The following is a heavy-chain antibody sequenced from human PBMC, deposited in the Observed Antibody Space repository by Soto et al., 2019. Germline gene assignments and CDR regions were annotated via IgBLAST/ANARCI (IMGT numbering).Heavy chain of an antibody. CDR3: ARVSIAVAGIAYYFDY. Sequence: QVQLVESGGGVVQPGRSLRLSCAASGFSFSSCAMHWVRQAPGKGLEWVAVISHDGSSKYYADSVKGRFTISRDNSINPLYLQMNSLRAEDTAVYYCARVSIAVAGIAYYFDYWGQGTLVTVSS. J-gene: IGHJ4*02. CDR2: ISHDGSSK. CDR1: GFSFSSCA. V-gene: IGHV3-30-3*01. D-gene: IGHD6-19*01.